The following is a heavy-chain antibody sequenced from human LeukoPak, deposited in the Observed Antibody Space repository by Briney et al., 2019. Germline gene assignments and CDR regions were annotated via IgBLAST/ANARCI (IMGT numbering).Heavy chain of an antibody. V-gene: IGHV1-2*02. CDR1: GYTFTGYY. CDR2: INPSSGGT. CDR3: ARKKGHSSGWWAGSSGRGNWFDP. D-gene: IGHD6-19*01. J-gene: IGHJ5*02. Sequence: GASVKVSCKASGYTFTGYYMHWVRQAPGQGLEWMGWINPSSGGTNYAQKFQGRVTMTRDTSISTAYMELSRLRSDDTAVYYCARKKGHSSGWWAGSSGRGNWFDPWGQGTLVTVSS.